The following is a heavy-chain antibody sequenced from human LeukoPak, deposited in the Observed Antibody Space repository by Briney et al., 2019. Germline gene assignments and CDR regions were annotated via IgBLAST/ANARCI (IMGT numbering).Heavy chain of an antibody. Sequence: PGRSLRLSCAASGFTFDDYAMHWVRQAPGKGLEWVSGISWNSGSIGYADSVKGRFTISRDNAKNSLYLQMNSLRAEDTAVYYCARDLNSSGWNWGQGTLVTVSS. CDR1: GFTFDDYA. J-gene: IGHJ4*02. D-gene: IGHD6-19*01. CDR2: ISWNSGSI. CDR3: ARDLNSSGWN. V-gene: IGHV3-9*01.